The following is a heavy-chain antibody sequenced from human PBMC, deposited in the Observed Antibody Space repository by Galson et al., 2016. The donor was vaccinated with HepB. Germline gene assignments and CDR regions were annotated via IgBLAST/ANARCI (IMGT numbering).Heavy chain of an antibody. CDR1: GGSFNAYY. D-gene: IGHD2-15*01. CDR2: INHSGFS. V-gene: IGHV4-34*01. CDR3: ARVVVAATNWFDT. Sequence: ETLSLTCGVSGGSFNAYYWSWIRQSPGKGLEWIGEINHSGFSKYNPSLKSRVTISVDTSKTQFSLKLTSMTAADTAVYYCARVVVAATNWFDTWGQGSQVTVSS. J-gene: IGHJ5*02.